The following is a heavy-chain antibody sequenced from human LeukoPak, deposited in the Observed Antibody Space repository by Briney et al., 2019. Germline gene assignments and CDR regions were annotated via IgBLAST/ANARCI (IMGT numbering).Heavy chain of an antibody. D-gene: IGHD5-18*01. J-gene: IGHJ4*02. CDR1: GGSFSGYY. V-gene: IGHV4-34*01. Sequence: PSETLSLTCAVYGGSFSGYYWSWIRQPPGKGLEWIGEINHSGSTNYNPSLKSRVTISVDTSKNQFSLKLSSVTAADTAVYYCARNAKDTAMVKLDYWGQGTLVTVSS. CDR2: INHSGST. CDR3: ARNAKDTAMVKLDY.